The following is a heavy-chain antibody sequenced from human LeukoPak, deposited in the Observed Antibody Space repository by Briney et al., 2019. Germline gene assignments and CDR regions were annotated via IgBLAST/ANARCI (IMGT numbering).Heavy chain of an antibody. CDR3: AREKRGSQGLG. J-gene: IGHJ4*02. CDR1: GFTFSSYS. D-gene: IGHD2-15*01. CDR2: ISSSSTYI. Sequence: GGSLRLSCAASGFTFSSYSMNWVRQAPGKGLEWVSFISSSSTYIYYADSVKGRFTISRDNAKNSLYLQMNSLRAEDTAVYYCAREKRGSQGLGWGQGTLVTVSS. V-gene: IGHV3-21*01.